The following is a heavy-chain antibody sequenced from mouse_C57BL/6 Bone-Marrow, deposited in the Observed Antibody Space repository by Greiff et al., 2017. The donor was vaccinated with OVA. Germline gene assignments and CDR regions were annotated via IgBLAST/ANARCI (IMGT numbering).Heavy chain of an antibody. CDR2: IRSKSSNYAT. CDR1: GFTFNTYA. Sequence: EADGGLVQPKGSLKLSCAASGFTFNTYAMHWVRQAPGKGLEWVARIRSKSSNYATYYADSVKDRFTISRDDSQSMLYLQMNNLKTEDTAMYYCVRDYGTVVGWYFDVWGTGTTVTVSS. V-gene: IGHV10-3*01. CDR3: VRDYGTVVGWYFDV. D-gene: IGHD1-1*01. J-gene: IGHJ1*03.